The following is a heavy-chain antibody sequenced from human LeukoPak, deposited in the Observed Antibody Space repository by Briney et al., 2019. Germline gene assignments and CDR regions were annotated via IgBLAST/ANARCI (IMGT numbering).Heavy chain of an antibody. D-gene: IGHD2-21*02. CDR2: IYHSGST. CDR3: ARSNCGGDCYSRPNWFDP. V-gene: IGHV4-4*02. CDR1: GFTFTTYW. Sequence: GSLRLSCAASGFTFTTYWMSWVRQPPGKGLEWIGEIYHSGSTNYNPSLKSRVTISVDKSKNQFSLKLSSVTAADTAVYYCARSNCGGDCYSRPNWFDPWGQGTLVTVSS. J-gene: IGHJ5*02.